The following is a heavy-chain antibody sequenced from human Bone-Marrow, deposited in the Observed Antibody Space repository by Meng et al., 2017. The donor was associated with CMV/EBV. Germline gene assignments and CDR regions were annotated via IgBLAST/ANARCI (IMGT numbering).Heavy chain of an antibody. CDR3: ATGGIAALDY. D-gene: IGHD6-13*01. CDR2: ISGSGGST. J-gene: IGHJ4*02. V-gene: IGHV3-23*01. CDR1: GYTFTSYG. Sequence: SCKASGYTFTSYGISWVRQAPGKGLEWVSAISGSGGSTYYADSVKGRFTISRDNSKNTLYLQMNSLRAEDTAVYYCATGGIAALDYWGQGTLVTVSS.